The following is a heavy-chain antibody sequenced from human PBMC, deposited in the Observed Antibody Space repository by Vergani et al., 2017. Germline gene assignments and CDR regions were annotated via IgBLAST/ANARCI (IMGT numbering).Heavy chain of an antibody. V-gene: IGHV3-7*01. CDR2: IKQDGSEK. Sequence: EVQLVESGGGLVQPGGSLRLSCAASGFTFSSYWMSWVRQAPGKGLEWVANIKQDGSEKYYVDSVKGRFTISRDNAKNSLYLQMNSLRAEDTAVYYCARAWAPSYYDYVWDSYRYGSGWYFDYWGQGTLVTVSS. CDR3: ARAWAPSYYDYVWDSYRYGSGWYFDY. J-gene: IGHJ4*02. CDR1: GFTFSSYW. D-gene: IGHD3-16*02.